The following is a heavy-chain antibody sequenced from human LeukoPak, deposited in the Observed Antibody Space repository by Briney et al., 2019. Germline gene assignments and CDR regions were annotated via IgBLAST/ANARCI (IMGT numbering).Heavy chain of an antibody. CDR2: ISSGGSTI. Sequence: GGSLRLSSAASGFTFSSYEMNWVRQAPGRGLEWVSYISSGGSTIYYADSVKGRFTISRDNAKNSLYLQMNSLRAEDTAVYYCARLRYFDYWGQGTLVTVSS. V-gene: IGHV3-48*03. J-gene: IGHJ4*02. CDR1: GFTFSSYE. CDR3: ARLRYFDY.